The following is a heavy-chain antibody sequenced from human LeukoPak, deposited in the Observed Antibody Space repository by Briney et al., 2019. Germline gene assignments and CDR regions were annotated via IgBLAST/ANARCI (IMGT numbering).Heavy chain of an antibody. CDR2: INSDGNST. J-gene: IGHJ4*02. CDR1: GFTFSSYW. V-gene: IGHV3-74*01. Sequence: GGSLRLSCAASGFTFSSYWMHWVCQAPGKGLVWVSRINSDGNSTSYADSVRGRFTISRDNAKNTLYLQMNSLRAEDTAVYYCARAQSSSNDYWGQGTLVTVSS. D-gene: IGHD6-13*01. CDR3: ARAQSSSNDY.